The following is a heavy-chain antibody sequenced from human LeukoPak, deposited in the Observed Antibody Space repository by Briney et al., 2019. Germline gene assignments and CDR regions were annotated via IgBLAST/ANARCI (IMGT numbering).Heavy chain of an antibody. J-gene: IGHJ4*02. CDR2: ISSSGSII. Sequence: GGSLRLSCAASGFTFSSYEMNGVRQAPGKGLEWVSYISSSGSIIYYADSVKGRFTISRDNAKNSLYLQMNSLRAEDTAVYYCAREGITSPGYFDYWGQGTLVTVSS. V-gene: IGHV3-48*03. CDR1: GFTFSSYE. D-gene: IGHD3-10*01. CDR3: AREGITSPGYFDY.